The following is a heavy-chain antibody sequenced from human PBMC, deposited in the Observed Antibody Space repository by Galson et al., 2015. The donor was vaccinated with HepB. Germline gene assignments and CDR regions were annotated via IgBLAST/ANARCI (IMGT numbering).Heavy chain of an antibody. CDR1: GFTFSNAW. V-gene: IGHV3-15*01. J-gene: IGHJ4*02. CDR3: TTDADIHPYDFWSAPMDYFDY. D-gene: IGHD3-3*01. CDR2: IKSKTDGGTT. Sequence: SLRLSCAASGFTFSNAWMSWVRQAPGKGLEWVGRIKSKTDGGTTDYAAPVKGRFTISRDDSKNTLYLQMNSLKTEDTAVYYCTTDADIHPYDFWSAPMDYFDYWGQGTLVTVSS.